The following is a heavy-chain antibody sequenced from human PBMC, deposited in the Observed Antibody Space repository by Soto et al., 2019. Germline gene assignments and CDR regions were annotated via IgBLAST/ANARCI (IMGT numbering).Heavy chain of an antibody. D-gene: IGHD3-22*01. J-gene: IGHJ3*02. CDR3: ANLHGVTMIVVVNDAFDI. V-gene: IGHV3-23*01. Sequence: EVQLLESGGGLVQPGGSLRLSCAASGFTFSSYAMSWVRQAPGKGLEWVSAISGSGGSTYYADSVKGRFTISRDNSKNTLYLQMNSLRAEDTAVYYCANLHGVTMIVVVNDAFDIWGQGTMVTVSS. CDR1: GFTFSSYA. CDR2: ISGSGGST.